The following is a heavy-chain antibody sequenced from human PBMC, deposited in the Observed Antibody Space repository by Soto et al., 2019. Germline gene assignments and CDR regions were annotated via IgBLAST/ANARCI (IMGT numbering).Heavy chain of an antibody. CDR2: IKSEIDGGTR. V-gene: IGHV3-15*01. D-gene: IGHD4-17*01. J-gene: IGHJ4*02. Sequence: EVHLVESGGGLVKPGGSLRLSCTASGFTFTNAWMNWVRQAPGKGLEWIGRIKSEIDGGTRDYAAPVKGRFSISRDDSKNTVYLQMNSLKIEDTAMYFCTTGDLGCYGDCHFDYWGQGTLVTVSS. CDR3: TTGDLGCYGDCHFDY. CDR1: GFTFTNAW.